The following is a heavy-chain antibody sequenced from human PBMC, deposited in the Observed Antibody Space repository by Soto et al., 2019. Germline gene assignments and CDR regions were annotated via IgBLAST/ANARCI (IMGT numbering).Heavy chain of an antibody. V-gene: IGHV4-31*03. J-gene: IGHJ4*02. CDR3: SSDSYFDY. CDR1: GGSISSGGYY. D-gene: IGHD6-19*01. CDR2: IYYSGST. Sequence: SESLSLTCTVSGGSISSGGYYWSWIRQHPGKGLEWIGYIYYSGSTYYNPSLKSRVTISVDTSKNQFSLKLSSVTAADTAVYYESSDSYFDYWGQGALVTVSS.